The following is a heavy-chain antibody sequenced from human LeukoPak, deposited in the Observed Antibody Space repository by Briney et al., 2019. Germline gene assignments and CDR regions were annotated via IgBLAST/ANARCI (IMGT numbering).Heavy chain of an antibody. CDR3: AKEIGILKMATSFDY. Sequence: GGSLRLSCAASGFTFSSYAMSWVRQAPGKGLEWVSAISGSGGSTYYADSVRGRFTISRDNSKNTLYLQMNSLRAEDTAVYYCAKEIGILKMATSFDYWGQGTLVTVSS. J-gene: IGHJ4*02. D-gene: IGHD5-24*01. CDR1: GFTFSSYA. V-gene: IGHV3-23*01. CDR2: ISGSGGST.